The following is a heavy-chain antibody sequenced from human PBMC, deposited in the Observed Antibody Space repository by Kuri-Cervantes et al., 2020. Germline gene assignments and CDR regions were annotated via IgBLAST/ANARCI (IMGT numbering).Heavy chain of an antibody. D-gene: IGHD3-16*01. Sequence: SCAVYGGSFSAHYWTWIRQPPGEGLEWIGEINHSASTYYNPSLKSRVTISVDTSKNQFSLKLTSVTAADTAVYYCARDVKVGGYDYWGQGTLVTVSS. CDR1: GGSFSAHY. J-gene: IGHJ4*02. CDR3: ARDVKVGGYDY. V-gene: IGHV4-34*09. CDR2: INHSAST.